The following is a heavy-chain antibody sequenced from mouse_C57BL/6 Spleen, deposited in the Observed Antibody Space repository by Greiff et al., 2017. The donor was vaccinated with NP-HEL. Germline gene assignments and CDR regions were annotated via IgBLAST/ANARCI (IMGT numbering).Heavy chain of an antibody. J-gene: IGHJ3*01. V-gene: IGHV1-50*01. Sequence: VQLQQSGAELVKPGASVKLSCKASGYTFTSYWMQWVKQRPGQGLEWIGEIVPSDSYTNYNQKFKGKATLTVDTSSSTAYMQLSSLTSEDSAVYYCARSGTAQAPWFAYWGQGTLVTVSA. CDR3: ARSGTAQAPWFAY. CDR2: IVPSDSYT. CDR1: GYTFTSYW. D-gene: IGHD3-2*02.